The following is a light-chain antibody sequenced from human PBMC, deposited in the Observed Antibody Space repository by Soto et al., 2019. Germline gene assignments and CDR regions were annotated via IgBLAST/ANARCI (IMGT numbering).Light chain of an antibody. Sequence: QSVLPHPPSVSGAPGHTVIISCSGSSSNLGAPYDVNWFRQLPGTVPRLLIYGNNNRPSGVPDRFSGSKSGTSASLAITGLQAEDEDDYYCQSYDSSLSGYVFGTGTKVIVL. J-gene: IGLJ1*01. CDR3: QSYDSSLSGYV. CDR2: GNN. CDR1: SSNLGAPYD. V-gene: IGLV1-40*01.